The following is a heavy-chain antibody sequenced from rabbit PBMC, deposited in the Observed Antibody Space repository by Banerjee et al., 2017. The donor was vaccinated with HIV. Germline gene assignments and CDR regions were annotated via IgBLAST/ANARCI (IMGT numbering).Heavy chain of an antibody. CDR3: ARDHAGDVAAYFDL. CDR2: IYTGSGST. V-gene: IGHV1S45*01. J-gene: IGHJ4*01. CDR1: GFSFSGSYW. D-gene: IGHD2-1*01. Sequence: QEQLEESGGDLVKPEGSLTLTCTASGFSFSGSYWICWVRQAPGKGLEWIGCIYTGSGSTYYASWAKGRFTNSKTSSTTVTLQMTSLTAADTATYFCARDHAGDVAAYFDLWGQGTLVTVS.